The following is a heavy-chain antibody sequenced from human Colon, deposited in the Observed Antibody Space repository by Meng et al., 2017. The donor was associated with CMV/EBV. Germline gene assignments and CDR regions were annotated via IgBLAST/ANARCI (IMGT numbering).Heavy chain of an antibody. J-gene: IGHJ4*02. CDR2: ISSSGSTM. Sequence: GGSLRLSCAASEFSFSTFQMNWVRQAAGKGLEWVAYISSSGSTMYYADSVKGRFTISRDNAKNSLYLQMNSLRAEDTAIYFCAREGDYYDSDGYSYYFDYWGQGTLVTVSS. CDR3: AREGDYYDSDGYSYYFDY. V-gene: IGHV3-48*03. CDR1: EFSFSTFQ. D-gene: IGHD3-22*01.